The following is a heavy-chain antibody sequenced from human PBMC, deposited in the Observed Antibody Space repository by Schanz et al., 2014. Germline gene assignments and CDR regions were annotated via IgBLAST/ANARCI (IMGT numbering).Heavy chain of an antibody. Sequence: QVQLVQSGAEVKKPGASVKVSCKASGYTFTSYGISWVRQAPGQRLEWMGWINTGSGDTKYSQNFQGRVTITRDTSASTAYMELSSLRSEDTAVYYCAKQIHYDILTVTRNWGQGTLVTVSS. V-gene: IGHV1-18*01. CDR1: GYTFTSYG. D-gene: IGHD3-9*01. J-gene: IGHJ4*02. CDR3: AKQIHYDILTVTRN. CDR2: INTGSGDT.